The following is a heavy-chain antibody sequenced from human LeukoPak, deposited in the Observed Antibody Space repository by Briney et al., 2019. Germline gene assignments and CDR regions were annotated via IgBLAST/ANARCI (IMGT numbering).Heavy chain of an antibody. V-gene: IGHV1-2*02. Sequence: ASVKVSCKASGYIFTDYYMHWVRQAPGQGLEWMGWINPNSGGTNYAQKFQGRVTMTRDTSISTAYMELSRLRSDDTAVYYCARDRLGYMDVWGKGTTVTVSS. CDR3: ARDRLGYMDV. CDR1: GYIFTDYY. CDR2: INPNSGGT. J-gene: IGHJ6*03. D-gene: IGHD4-11*01.